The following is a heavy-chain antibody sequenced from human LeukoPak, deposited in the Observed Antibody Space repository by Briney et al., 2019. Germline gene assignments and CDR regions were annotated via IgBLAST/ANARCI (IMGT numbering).Heavy chain of an antibody. CDR1: GGSISSYY. V-gene: IGHV4-59*01. CDR3: ARNYYYDSSGYYFGWVSFDY. CDR2: IHYSGST. J-gene: IGHJ4*02. Sequence: SETLSLTCTVSGGSISSYYWSWIGQPPGKGLEWIGYIHYSGSTNYNPSLKSLGTISVDTSKTQCSLKLSCVTAADTAVYYCARNYYYDSSGYYFGWVSFDYWGQGTLVTVSS. D-gene: IGHD3-22*01.